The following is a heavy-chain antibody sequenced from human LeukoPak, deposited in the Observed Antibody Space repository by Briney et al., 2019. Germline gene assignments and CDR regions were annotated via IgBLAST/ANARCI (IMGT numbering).Heavy chain of an antibody. D-gene: IGHD6-6*01. J-gene: IGHJ4*02. V-gene: IGHV3-74*01. CDR1: GFTLSSYL. CDR3: VREYSSSSGRYFDN. CDR2: IHTDGSNT. Sequence: GGSLRLSCAASGFTLSSYLMHWVRQVPGRGLVWVSRIHTDGSNTNYADSVKGRFTISRDNAKNTLYLEMNSLRAEDTAVYYCVREYSSSSGRYFDNWGQGTLVTVSS.